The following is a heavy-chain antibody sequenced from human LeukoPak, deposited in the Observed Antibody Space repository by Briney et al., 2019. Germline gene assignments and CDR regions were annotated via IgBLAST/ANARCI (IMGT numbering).Heavy chain of an antibody. CDR2: MNPNSGNT. D-gene: IGHD6-19*01. CDR3: ARGIHYRSGWYKWFDP. J-gene: IGHJ5*02. CDR1: GYTFTSYG. Sequence: ASVKVSCKASGYTFTSYGISWVRQATGQGLEWMGWMNPNSGNTGYAQKLQGRVTITRNTSISTAYMELGSLRSEDTAVYYCARGIHYRSGWYKWFDPWGQGTLVTVSS. V-gene: IGHV1-8*03.